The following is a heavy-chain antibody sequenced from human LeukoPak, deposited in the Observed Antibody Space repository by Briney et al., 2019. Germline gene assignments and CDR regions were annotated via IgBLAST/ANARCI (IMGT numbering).Heavy chain of an antibody. CDR2: ISGSAAAT. J-gene: IGHJ3*02. V-gene: IGHV3-23*01. D-gene: IGHD1-1*01. CDR3: AKDRWTEVDAFDI. CDR1: GFTFSTYG. Sequence: GGSLRLSCAASGFTFSTYGMTWVRQAPGKGLEWVSGISGSAAATFYGDSVKGRFTISRDNSKNTLYLQMNSLRAEDTAVYYCAKDRWTEVDAFDIWGQGTMVTVSS.